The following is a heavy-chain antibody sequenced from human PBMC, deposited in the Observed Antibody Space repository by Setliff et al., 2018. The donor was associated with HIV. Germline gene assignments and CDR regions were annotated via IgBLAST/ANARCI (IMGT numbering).Heavy chain of an antibody. CDR1: GYSFSNFW. D-gene: IGHD6-13*01. CDR3: ARHRHTAAGTLDAFDI. CDR2: IHPVDSDT. V-gene: IGHV5-51*01. Sequence: PGESLKISCEASGYSFSNFWIAWVRQTPEKGLEWMGIIHPVDSDTRYSPSFQGQVTISADKSISTAYLQWSTLKASDTAIYYCARHRHTAAGTLDAFDIWGQGTVVTVSS. J-gene: IGHJ3*02.